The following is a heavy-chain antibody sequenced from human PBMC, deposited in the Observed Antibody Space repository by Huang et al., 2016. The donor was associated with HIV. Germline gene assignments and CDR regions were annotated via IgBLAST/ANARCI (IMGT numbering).Heavy chain of an antibody. CDR2: ISSYNYNI. CDR1: GYTFTKYG. Sequence: QVQLVQSEAEVKKPGASVKVSCKASGYTFTKYGIAWVRQAPGQSLEWVVWISSYNYNINYAQNFQDRVTMTTDTSTTTAYMELRSLTSDDTAVYYCARDRTSANYYVDYYFDYWGQGTLVSVSS. V-gene: IGHV1-18*01. J-gene: IGHJ4*02. D-gene: IGHD1-26*01. CDR3: ARDRTSANYYVDYYFDY.